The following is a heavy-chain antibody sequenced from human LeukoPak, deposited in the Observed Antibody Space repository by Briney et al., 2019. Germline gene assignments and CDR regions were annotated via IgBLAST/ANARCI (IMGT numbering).Heavy chain of an antibody. D-gene: IGHD2-2*02. CDR1: GGTFSSYA. Sequence: GSSVKVSCKASGGTFSSYAISWVRQAPGQGLERMGGIIPIFGTANYAQKFQGRVTITADESTSTAYMELSSLRSEDTAVYYCARYCSSTSCYNGDYWGQGTLVTVSS. J-gene: IGHJ4*02. V-gene: IGHV1-69*01. CDR3: ARYCSSTSCYNGDY. CDR2: IIPIFGTA.